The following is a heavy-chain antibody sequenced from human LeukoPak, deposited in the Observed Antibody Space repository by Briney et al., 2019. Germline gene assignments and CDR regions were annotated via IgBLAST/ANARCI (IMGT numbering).Heavy chain of an antibody. V-gene: IGHV3-33*08. D-gene: IGHD6-19*01. CDR3: ARQSSQYAFDI. CDR1: GFTFDNYA. Sequence: GGSLRLSCAASGFTFDNYAINWVRQAPGKGLEWVAIIWHDGSDKYYADSVKGRFTISRDNSKNTLYLQMNSLRADDTALFYCARQSSQYAFDIWGQGTMVTVSS. CDR2: IWHDGSDK. J-gene: IGHJ3*02.